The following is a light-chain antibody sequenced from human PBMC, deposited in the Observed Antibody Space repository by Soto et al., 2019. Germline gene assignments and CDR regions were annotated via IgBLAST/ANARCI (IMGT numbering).Light chain of an antibody. Sequence: QSVLTQPRSVSGSPGQSVTISCTGTSSDIGGYNYVSWYQQHPGKAPKLVIYDVIKRPSGVPDRFSGSKSGNTASLTIYGLQAEDEADYYCCSYAGSYTHVFGTGTKVT. CDR1: SSDIGGYNY. CDR3: CSYAGSYTHV. J-gene: IGLJ1*01. V-gene: IGLV2-11*01. CDR2: DVI.